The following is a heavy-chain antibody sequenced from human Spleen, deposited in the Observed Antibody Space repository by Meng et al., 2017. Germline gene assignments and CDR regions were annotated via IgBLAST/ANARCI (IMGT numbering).Heavy chain of an antibody. CDR1: GYSLSNYG. V-gene: IGHV1-18*01. J-gene: IGHJ5*02. Sequence: QGQVGQAGAEVKKPGASVKVSCKASGYSLSNYGISWVRRAPGQGLEWMGWISAYNGNTNYAQNLQGRVTMTTDTSTSTAYMELRSLRSDDTAVYYCARDDYGDPLGSWGQGTLVTVSS. CDR3: ARDDYGDPLGS. D-gene: IGHD4/OR15-4a*01. CDR2: ISAYNGNT.